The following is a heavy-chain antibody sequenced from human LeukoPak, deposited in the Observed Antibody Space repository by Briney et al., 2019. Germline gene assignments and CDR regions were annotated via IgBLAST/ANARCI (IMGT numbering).Heavy chain of an antibody. CDR1: GFTFSTHW. V-gene: IGHV3-7*04. CDR2: INQGGSET. D-gene: IGHD6-13*01. Sequence: GGSLRLSCAASGFTFSTHWMSWVRQAPGKGLDWVANINQGGSETYYVDSVKGRFTISRDNAKNSLYLQMNSLRAEDTAVYYCARGLASAGRLFDYWGQGTLVTVSS. CDR3: ARGLASAGRLFDY. J-gene: IGHJ4*02.